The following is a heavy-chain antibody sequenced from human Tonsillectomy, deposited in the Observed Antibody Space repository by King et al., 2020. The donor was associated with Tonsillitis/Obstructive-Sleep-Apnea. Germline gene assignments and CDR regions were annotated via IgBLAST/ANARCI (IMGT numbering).Heavy chain of an antibody. Sequence: VQLPQWGAGLLKPSETLSLTCAIYGESFSDYYWSWIRQPPGKGLEWIGEINLSGSTNYNPSLKSRVTISVDTSKNQFSLKLTSVTAADTAVFYCARGYCSSPSCYPYYYYMDVWGKGTTVTVSS. V-gene: IGHV4-34*01. CDR2: INLSGST. CDR3: ARGYCSSPSCYPYYYYMDV. J-gene: IGHJ6*03. CDR1: GESFSDYY. D-gene: IGHD2-2*01.